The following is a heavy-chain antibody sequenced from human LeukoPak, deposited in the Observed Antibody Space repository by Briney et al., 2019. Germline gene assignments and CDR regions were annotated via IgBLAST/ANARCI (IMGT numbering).Heavy chain of an antibody. Sequence: SETLSLTCTVSGGSISSGDYYWSWIRQPPGKGLEWIGYIYYSRSTYYNPSLKSRVTISVDTSKNQFSLKLSSVTAADTAVYYCARYYYDPRLFDYWGQGTLVTVSS. CDR2: IYYSRST. V-gene: IGHV4-30-4*01. CDR3: ARYYYDPRLFDY. CDR1: GGSISSGDYY. J-gene: IGHJ4*02. D-gene: IGHD3-22*01.